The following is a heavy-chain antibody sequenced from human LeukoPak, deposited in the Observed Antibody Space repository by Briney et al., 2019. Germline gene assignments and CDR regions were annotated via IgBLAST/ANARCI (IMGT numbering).Heavy chain of an antibody. CDR2: IYHSGST. CDR1: GYSISSGYY. D-gene: IGHD3-16*02. CDR3: ARDRYDYVWGSYRLSFDP. Sequence: SETLSLTCAVSGYSISSGYYWGWIRQPPGEGLEWIGSIYHSGSTYYNPSLKSRVTISVDTSKNQFSLKLSSVTAADTAVYYCARDRYDYVWGSYRLSFDPWGQGTLVTVSS. J-gene: IGHJ5*02. V-gene: IGHV4-38-2*02.